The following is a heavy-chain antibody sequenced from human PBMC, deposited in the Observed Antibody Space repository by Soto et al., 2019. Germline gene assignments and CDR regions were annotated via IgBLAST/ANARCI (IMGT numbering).Heavy chain of an antibody. Sequence: PGGSLRLSCAASGFTFSDYAMSWVRQAPGKGLEWVSAIDGSSATTNYADSVKGRFTISRDNYKNTLFLHMSGLRAEDTAVYYCARDRRPSIYSGLAVWGQGTTVTVSS. J-gene: IGHJ6*02. CDR2: IDGSSATT. V-gene: IGHV3-23*01. CDR3: ARDRRPSIYSGLAV. CDR1: GFTFSDYA. D-gene: IGHD2-2*01.